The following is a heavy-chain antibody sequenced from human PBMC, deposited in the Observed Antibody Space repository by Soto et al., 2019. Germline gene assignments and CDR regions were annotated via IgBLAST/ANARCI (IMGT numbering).Heavy chain of an antibody. CDR2: IIPILGIA. D-gene: IGHD5-12*01. CDR3: ARDIGVYSDYVQEDY. J-gene: IGHJ4*02. V-gene: IGHV1-69*08. CDR1: GGTFSSYT. Sequence: QVQLVQSGAEVKKPGSSVKVSCKASGGTFSSYTISWVRQAPGQGLEWMGRIIPILGIANYAQKFQGRVTITADKSTSTAYMELSSLRSEDTAMYYCARDIGVYSDYVQEDYWGQGTLVTVSS.